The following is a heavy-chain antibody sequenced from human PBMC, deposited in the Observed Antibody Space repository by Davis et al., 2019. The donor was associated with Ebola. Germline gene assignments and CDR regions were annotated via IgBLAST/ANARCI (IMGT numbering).Heavy chain of an antibody. CDR2: IIPIFGTA. CDR3: ASGEVQLWLQAYYYYGMDV. CDR1: GGTFSSYA. V-gene: IGHV1-69*13. D-gene: IGHD5-18*01. Sequence: SVKVSCKASGGTFSSYAISWVRQAPGQGLEWMGRIIPIFGTANYAQKFQGRVTITADESTSTAYMELSSLRSEDTAVYYCASGEVQLWLQAYYYYGMDVWGQGTTVTVSS. J-gene: IGHJ6*02.